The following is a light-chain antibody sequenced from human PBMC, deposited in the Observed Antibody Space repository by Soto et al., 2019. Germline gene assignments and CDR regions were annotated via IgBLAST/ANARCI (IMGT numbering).Light chain of an antibody. Sequence: EIVLTQSPATLSVSPGERATLSCRASQSVSSKLAWFQQKPGQAPRLLIYGASSRAPGIPDRFSGSGSETDFTLTISSLKSEDYAVYYCQQYKSWPPITFGQGTRLEIK. CDR2: GAS. V-gene: IGKV3D-15*01. CDR1: QSVSSK. CDR3: QQYKSWPPIT. J-gene: IGKJ5*01.